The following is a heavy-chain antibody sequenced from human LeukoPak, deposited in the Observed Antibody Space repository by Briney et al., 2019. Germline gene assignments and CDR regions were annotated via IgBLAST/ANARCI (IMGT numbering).Heavy chain of an antibody. V-gene: IGHV3-7*03. Sequence: PGGSLRLSCATSGFTFTTYWMNWVRQAPGKGLEWVANIKQDGSEKYYADSVKGRFTISRDNSKNTLFLQMNSLRAEDTAVYYCANSLRSWGQGRAFDIWGQGTMVTVSS. CDR1: GFTFTTYW. D-gene: IGHD7-27*01. CDR3: ANSLRSWGQGRAFDI. CDR2: IKQDGSEK. J-gene: IGHJ3*02.